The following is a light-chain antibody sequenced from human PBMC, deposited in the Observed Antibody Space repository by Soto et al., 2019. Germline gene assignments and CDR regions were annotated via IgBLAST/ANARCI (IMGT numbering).Light chain of an antibody. J-gene: IGLJ1*01. CDR3: SSYTGSNTYV. V-gene: IGLV2-8*01. Sequence: QSVLTQPPSASGSPGQSVTISCTGTSSDVGGYNYVAWYQQHPGKAPKLMIYAVNKRPSGVPDRFSGSKSGNTASLTVSGLQAEDEADYCCSSYTGSNTYVFGTGTKLTVL. CDR2: AVN. CDR1: SSDVGGYNY.